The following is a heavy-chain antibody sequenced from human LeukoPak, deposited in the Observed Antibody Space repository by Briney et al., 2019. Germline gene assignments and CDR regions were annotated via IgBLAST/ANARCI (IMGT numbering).Heavy chain of an antibody. J-gene: IGHJ6*03. V-gene: IGHV3-23*01. CDR2: ITGGGST. CDR1: GFTFSSCA. CDR3: AKSRDYYYYYYMDV. Sequence: PGGSLRLSCAASGFTFSSCAMSWVRQAPGKGLEWVSAITGGGSTYYADSVKGRFTISRDNSKNTLYLQMNSLRAEDTAVYYCAKSRDYYYYYYMDVWGKGTTVTVSS.